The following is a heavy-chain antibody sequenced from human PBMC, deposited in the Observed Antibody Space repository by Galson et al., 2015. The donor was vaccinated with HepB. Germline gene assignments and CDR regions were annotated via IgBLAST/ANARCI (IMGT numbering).Heavy chain of an antibody. D-gene: IGHD1-1*01. Sequence: PALVKPTQTLTLTCTFSGFSLSTSRMRVSWIRQPPGKALEWLARIDWDDDKFYSTSLKTRLTISKDTSKNQVVLTMTNMDPVDTATYYCARTRGTHYYYYYMDVWGKGTTVTVSS. CDR1: GFSLSTSRMR. CDR3: ARTRGTHYYYYYMDV. J-gene: IGHJ6*03. CDR2: IDWDDDK. V-gene: IGHV2-70*04.